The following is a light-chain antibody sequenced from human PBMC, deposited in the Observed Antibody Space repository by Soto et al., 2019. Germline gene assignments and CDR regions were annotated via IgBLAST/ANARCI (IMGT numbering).Light chain of an antibody. Sequence: QLVLTQPPSVSGAPGQRVTIACTGSSSNIGAGYDVHWYQQLPGTAPKLLIYGNSNRPSGVPDRFSGSKSGTSASLDITGLQAEDEADYYCQSYDSSLSSVVFGGGTKLTVL. J-gene: IGLJ2*01. CDR3: QSYDSSLSSVV. CDR1: SSNIGAGYD. V-gene: IGLV1-40*01. CDR2: GNS.